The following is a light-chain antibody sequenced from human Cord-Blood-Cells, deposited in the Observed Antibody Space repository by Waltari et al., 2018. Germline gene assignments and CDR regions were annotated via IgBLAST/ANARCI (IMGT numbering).Light chain of an antibody. J-gene: IGLJ3*02. CDR1: RSDVGCYNL. V-gene: IGLV2-23*01. Sequence: QSALTQPASVSGSPGQSITISCTGTRSDVGCYNLVPWYQQHPGKAPQLMLYEGSKRPSGVSNRFSGSKSGNTASLTISGLQAEDEADYYCCSYAGSSTSVFGGGTKLTVL. CDR3: CSYAGSSTSV. CDR2: EGS.